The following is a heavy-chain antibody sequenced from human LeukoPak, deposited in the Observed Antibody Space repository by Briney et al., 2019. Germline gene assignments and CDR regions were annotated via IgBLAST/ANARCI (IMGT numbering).Heavy chain of an antibody. CDR1: GGSISSGDYY. Sequence: PSETLSLTCTVSGGSISSGDYYWSWIRQPPGKGLEWIGYIYYSGSTYYNPSLKSRVTISVDTSKNQFSLKLSSVTAADTAVYYCARQNSLIAVAGYFDYWGQGTLVTVSS. D-gene: IGHD6-19*01. J-gene: IGHJ4*02. V-gene: IGHV4-30-4*01. CDR2: IYYSGST. CDR3: ARQNSLIAVAGYFDY.